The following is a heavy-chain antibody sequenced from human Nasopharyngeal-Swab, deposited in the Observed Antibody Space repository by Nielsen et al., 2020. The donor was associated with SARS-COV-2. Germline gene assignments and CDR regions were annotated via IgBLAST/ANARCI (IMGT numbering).Heavy chain of an antibody. Sequence: VRQAPGKGLEWVAVISYDGSNKYYADSVKGRFTISRDNSKNTLYLQMNSLRAEDTAVYYCARGDSSSSTGVDYWGQGTLVTVS. D-gene: IGHD6-6*01. CDR2: ISYDGSNK. V-gene: IGHV3-30*04. CDR3: ARGDSSSSTGVDY. J-gene: IGHJ4*02.